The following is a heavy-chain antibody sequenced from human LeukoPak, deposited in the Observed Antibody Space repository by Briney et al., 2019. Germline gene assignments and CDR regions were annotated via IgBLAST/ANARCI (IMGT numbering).Heavy chain of an antibody. V-gene: IGHV3-9*01. Sequence: PGGSLRLSCAASGFTFDDYAMHWVRQAPGKGLEWVSGISWNSGSIGYADSVKGRFTISRDNAKNSLYLQMNSLRAEDTAVYYCARDEPDYLHQDVWGKGTTVTVSS. CDR3: ARDEPDYLHQDV. CDR2: ISWNSGSI. D-gene: IGHD4-11*01. J-gene: IGHJ6*04. CDR1: GFTFDDYA.